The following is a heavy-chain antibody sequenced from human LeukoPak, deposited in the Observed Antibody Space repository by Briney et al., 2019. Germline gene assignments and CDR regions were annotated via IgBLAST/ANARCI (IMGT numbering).Heavy chain of an antibody. V-gene: IGHV3-15*01. CDR3: TRQQLVLDY. J-gene: IGHJ4*02. CDR2: IKSKTDGGTT. Sequence: PGGSLRLSCAASGFTFSNAWMSWVRHAPGKGLEWVGHIKSKTDGGTTDYAAPVKGRFTISRDDSKNTLYLQMNSLKTEDTAVYFCTRQQLVLDYWGQGTLVTVSS. D-gene: IGHD6-13*01. CDR1: GFTFSNAW.